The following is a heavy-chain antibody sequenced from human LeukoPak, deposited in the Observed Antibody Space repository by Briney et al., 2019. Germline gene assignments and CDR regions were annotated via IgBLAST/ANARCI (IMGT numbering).Heavy chain of an antibody. CDR3: AGSLNLDYYGMDV. D-gene: IGHD1-14*01. CDR2: IYYSGST. V-gene: IGHV4-30-4*01. Sequence: SQTLSLTCTVSGGSISSGDYYWSWIRQPPGKGLEWIGYIYYSGSTYYNPSLKSRVTISVDTSKNQFSLKLSSVTAADTAVYYCAGSLNLDYYGMDVWGQGTTVTVSS. CDR1: GGSISSGDYY. J-gene: IGHJ6*02.